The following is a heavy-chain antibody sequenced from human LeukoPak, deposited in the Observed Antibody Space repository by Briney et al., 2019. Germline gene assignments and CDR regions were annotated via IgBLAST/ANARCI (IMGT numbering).Heavy chain of an antibody. CDR3: ARGRSGSYGGYAFDI. CDR2: IYYSGST. CDR1: GGSISSSSYY. V-gene: IGHV4-39*07. J-gene: IGHJ3*02. D-gene: IGHD1-26*01. Sequence: SETLSLTCTVSGGSISSSSYYWGWIRQPPGKGLEWIGSIYYSGSTYYNPSLKSRVTISVDTSKNQFSLKLSSVTAADTAVYYCARGRSGSYGGYAFDIWGQGTMVTVSS.